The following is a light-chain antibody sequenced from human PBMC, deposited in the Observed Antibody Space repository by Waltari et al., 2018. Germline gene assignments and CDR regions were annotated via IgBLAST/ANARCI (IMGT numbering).Light chain of an antibody. CDR3: QQSYSTPLT. CDR2: AAS. CDR1: QSISSS. V-gene: IGKV1-39*01. J-gene: IGKJ4*01. Sequence: DIQMTQSPSSLPASVGDRVTITCRASQSISSSLNWYQQKPGKAPKLLIYAASSLQSGVPSRFSGSGSGTDFTLTISSLQPEDFATYYCQQSYSTPLTFGGGTKVEIK.